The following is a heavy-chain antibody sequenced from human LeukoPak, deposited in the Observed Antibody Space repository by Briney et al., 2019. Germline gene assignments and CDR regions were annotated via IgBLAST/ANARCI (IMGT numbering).Heavy chain of an antibody. Sequence: GGSLRLSCAASGFTFSTYVMHWVRQAPGKGLEWVAVISYDGSNKYYADSVKGRFTISRDNSKNTLYLQMNSLRAEDTAVYYCASKWYCGGDCYYQIDYWGQGTLVTVSS. V-gene: IGHV3-30*03. CDR1: GFTFSTYV. CDR2: ISYDGSNK. CDR3: ASKWYCGGDCYYQIDY. D-gene: IGHD2-21*02. J-gene: IGHJ4*02.